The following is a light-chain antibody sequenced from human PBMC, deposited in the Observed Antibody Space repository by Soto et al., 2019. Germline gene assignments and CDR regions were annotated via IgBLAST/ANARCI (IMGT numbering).Light chain of an antibody. J-gene: IGLJ1*01. CDR2: KGS. CDR1: SSDVGAYNS. CDR3: CSSAPESTYV. Sequence: QSALAQPASVSGSPGQSITISCTGTSSDVGAYNSVSWYQQHPHKAPQVIIYKGSQRPSGVSNRFSGSTSGNAASLTISGLQDDDEADYFCCSSAPESTYVFGTGTKLTVL. V-gene: IGLV2-23*01.